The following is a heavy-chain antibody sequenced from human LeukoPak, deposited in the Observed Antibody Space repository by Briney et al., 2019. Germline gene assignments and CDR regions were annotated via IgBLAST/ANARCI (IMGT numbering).Heavy chain of an antibody. CDR2: ISSGSSYI. D-gene: IGHD3-22*01. Sequence: GGSLRLSCAASGFTFSSYSMNWVRQAPGKGLEWVSSISSGSSYIYYADSVKGRFTISRDNAKNTLYLQMNSLRAEDTAVYYCARGPHYYDSSGGGVDFDYWGQGTLVTVSS. V-gene: IGHV3-21*01. CDR1: GFTFSSYS. J-gene: IGHJ4*02. CDR3: ARGPHYYDSSGGGVDFDY.